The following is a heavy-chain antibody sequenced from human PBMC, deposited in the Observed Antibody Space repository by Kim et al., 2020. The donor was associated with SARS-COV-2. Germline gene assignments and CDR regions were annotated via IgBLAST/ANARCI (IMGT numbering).Heavy chain of an antibody. V-gene: IGHV5-51*01. Sequence: GASLKISCKGSGYSFTSYWIGWVRQMPGKGLEWMGIIYPGDSDTRYSPSFQGQVTISADKSISTAYLQWSSLKASDTAMYYCARHEVVVPAAIPVFPTTYYGMDVWGQGTTVTVSS. CDR1: GYSFTSYW. CDR2: IYPGDSDT. J-gene: IGHJ6*02. D-gene: IGHD2-2*02. CDR3: ARHEVVVPAAIPVFPTTYYGMDV.